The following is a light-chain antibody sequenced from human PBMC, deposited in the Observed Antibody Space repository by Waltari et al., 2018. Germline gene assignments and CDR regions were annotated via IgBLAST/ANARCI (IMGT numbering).Light chain of an antibody. V-gene: IGLV3-1*01. CDR1: KLGDNY. CDR2: QDS. J-gene: IGLJ1*01. Sequence: SYELTQPPSVSVSPGQTASITCSGDKLGDNYACWYQKKPGQSPVLVIYQDSKRPSGIPERFSGSNSGNTATLTISGTQAMDEADYYCQAWDSSTACYVFGTGTKVTVL. CDR3: QAWDSSTACYV.